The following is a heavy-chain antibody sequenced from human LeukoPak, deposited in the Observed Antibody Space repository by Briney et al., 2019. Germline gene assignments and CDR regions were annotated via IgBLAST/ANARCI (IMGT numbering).Heavy chain of an antibody. D-gene: IGHD4-23*01. J-gene: IGHJ4*02. CDR3: ARESYSGNLYFDY. CDR1: GGTFSSYA. Sequence: ASVKVSCKASGGTFSSYAISWVRQAPGQGLEWMGRIIPILGIANYAQKFQGRVTITADKSTSAAYMELSSLRSEDTAMYYCARESYSGNLYFDYWGQGTLVTVSS. V-gene: IGHV1-69*04. CDR2: IIPILGIA.